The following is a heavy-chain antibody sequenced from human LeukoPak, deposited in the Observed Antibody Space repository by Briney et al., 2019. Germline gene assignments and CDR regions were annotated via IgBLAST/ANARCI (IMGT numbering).Heavy chain of an antibody. V-gene: IGHV4-4*02. D-gene: IGHD6-19*01. CDR2: IRHYDGHT. CDR3: ASSIPIGWSPNAY. J-gene: IGHJ4*02. Sequence: MPSETLSLTCAVTGGFYSNDYWCSWVRQPPGKGLEWIGEIRHYDGHTKYNPSLRGRVTISIDKPRNHFSLTLTSVTAADTAIYYCASSIPIGWSPNAYWSQGILVIVSS. CDR1: GGFYSNDYW.